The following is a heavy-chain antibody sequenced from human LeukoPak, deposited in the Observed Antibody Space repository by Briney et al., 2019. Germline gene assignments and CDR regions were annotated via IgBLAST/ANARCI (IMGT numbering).Heavy chain of an antibody. J-gene: IGHJ4*02. CDR1: GGSISSSSYY. D-gene: IGHD6-6*01. CDR3: ARHWETEYSSSRGPEGY. CDR2: IYYSGST. V-gene: IGHV4-39*01. Sequence: PSETLSLTCTVSGGSISSSSYYWGWIRQPPWKGLEWIGSIYYSGSTYYNPSLKSRVTISVDTSTNQFSLKLSSVTAADTAVYYCARHWETEYSSSRGPEGYWGQGTLVTVSS.